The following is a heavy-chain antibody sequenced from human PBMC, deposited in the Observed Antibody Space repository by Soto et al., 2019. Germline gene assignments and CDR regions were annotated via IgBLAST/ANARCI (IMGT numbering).Heavy chain of an antibody. V-gene: IGHV4-34*01. D-gene: IGHD4-17*01. CDR1: GGSFSGYY. CDR2: INHSGST. J-gene: IGHJ6*02. Sequence: PSETLSLTCAVYGGSFSGYYWSWICQPPGKGLEWIGEINHSGSTNYNPSLKSRVTISVDTSKNQFSLKLSSVTAADTAVYYCARVDYGGNDHGMDVWGQGTTVTVSS. CDR3: ARVDYGGNDHGMDV.